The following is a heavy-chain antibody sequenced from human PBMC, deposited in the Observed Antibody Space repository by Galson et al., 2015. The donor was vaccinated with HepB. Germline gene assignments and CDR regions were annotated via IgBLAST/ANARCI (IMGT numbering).Heavy chain of an antibody. CDR2: IYYSGST. J-gene: IGHJ3*02. D-gene: IGHD1-26*01. Sequence: SETLSLTCTVSGGSISSYYWSWIRQPPGKGLEWIGYIYYSGSTNYNPSLKSRVTISVDTSKNQFSLKLSSVTAADTAVYYCARDLGWELRGGVAFDIWGQGTMVTVSS. CDR3: ARDLGWELRGGVAFDI. CDR1: GGSISSYY. V-gene: IGHV4-59*01.